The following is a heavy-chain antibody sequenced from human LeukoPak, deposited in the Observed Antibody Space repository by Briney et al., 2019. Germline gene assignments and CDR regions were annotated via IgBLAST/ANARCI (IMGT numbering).Heavy chain of an antibody. CDR3: VREWDHTRMTFDI. D-gene: IGHD1-26*01. V-gene: IGHV1-18*01. Sequence: GASVKVSCKASGYTFINYAISWVQQAPGQGLEWMGWIGTYNGNTKYAQEFQGRVTMTTDTSTSTGYMELRDLRSDDTAVYFCVREWDHTRMTFDIWGQGTMVTVSS. CDR1: GYTFINYA. CDR2: IGTYNGNT. J-gene: IGHJ3*02.